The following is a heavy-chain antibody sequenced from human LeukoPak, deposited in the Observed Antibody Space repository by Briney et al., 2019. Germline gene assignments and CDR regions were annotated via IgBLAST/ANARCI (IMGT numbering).Heavy chain of an antibody. CDR2: ISGSGGAT. V-gene: IGHV3-23*01. D-gene: IGHD3-10*01. CDR3: AKDVMHYGSGRPFYMDV. CDR1: GFTFNTYG. J-gene: IGHJ6*03. Sequence: GGSLRLSCAASGFTFNTYGMSWVRQAPGKGLEWISGISGSGGATYYADSVKGRFTISRDDPHNTLYLQMNSLRAEDTAVYYCAKDVMHYGSGRPFYMDVWGKGTTV.